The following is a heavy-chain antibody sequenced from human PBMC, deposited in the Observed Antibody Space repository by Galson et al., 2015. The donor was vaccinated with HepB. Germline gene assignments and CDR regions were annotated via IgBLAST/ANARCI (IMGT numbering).Heavy chain of an antibody. Sequence: SLRLSCATSGFTFSSYWMHWVRQAPGEGLMWVSRINGDGSSTTYADSVQGRFTITRDNAKNTVYLQMNSLRAEDTAVYYCARDQTRGSYPHDFWGQGTLVTVSS. CDR1: GFTFSSYW. V-gene: IGHV3-74*01. D-gene: IGHD1-26*01. CDR3: ARDQTRGSYPHDF. CDR2: INGDGSST. J-gene: IGHJ4*02.